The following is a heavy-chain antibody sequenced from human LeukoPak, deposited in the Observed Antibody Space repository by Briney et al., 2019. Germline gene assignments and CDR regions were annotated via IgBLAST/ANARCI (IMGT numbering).Heavy chain of an antibody. CDR2: IYSGGST. Sequence: GGSLRLSCAASGFTFSSYEMNWVRQAPGKGLEWVSVIYSGGSTYYADSVKGRFTISRDNSKNTLYLQMNSLRAEDTAVYYCAGRGATVKVLGVDYYMDVWGKGTTVTISS. CDR3: AGRGATVKVLGVDYYMDV. V-gene: IGHV3-66*01. J-gene: IGHJ6*03. D-gene: IGHD4-17*01. CDR1: GFTFSSYE.